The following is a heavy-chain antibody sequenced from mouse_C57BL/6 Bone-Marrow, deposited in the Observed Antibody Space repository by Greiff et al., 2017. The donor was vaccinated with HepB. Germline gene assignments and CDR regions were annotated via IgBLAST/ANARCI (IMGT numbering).Heavy chain of an antibody. J-gene: IGHJ3*01. D-gene: IGHD1-1*01. V-gene: IGHV14-4*01. CDR1: GFNIKDDY. CDR3: TTDSHYYGSSYGFAY. Sequence: EVQLQQSGAELVRPGASVKLSCTASGFNIKDDYMHWVKQRPEQGLEWIGWIDPENGDTEYASKFQGKATITADTSSNTAYLQLSSLTSEDTAVYYCTTDSHYYGSSYGFAYWGQGTLVTVSA. CDR2: IDPENGDT.